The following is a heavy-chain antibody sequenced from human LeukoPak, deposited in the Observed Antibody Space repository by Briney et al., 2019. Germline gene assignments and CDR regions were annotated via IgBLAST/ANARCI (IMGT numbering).Heavy chain of an antibody. CDR3: ARQHYYDSSGYWVFDY. V-gene: IGHV4-59*08. J-gene: IGHJ4*02. CDR2: IYNAGTT. Sequence: SETLSLTCTVSGGSINTYYWGWIRQPPGKGLEWIGCIYNAGTTNYNPSLKSRVTISVDTSKNQFSLKLSSVTAADTAVYYCARQHYYDSSGYWVFDYWGQGTLVTVSS. D-gene: IGHD3-22*01. CDR1: GGSINTYY.